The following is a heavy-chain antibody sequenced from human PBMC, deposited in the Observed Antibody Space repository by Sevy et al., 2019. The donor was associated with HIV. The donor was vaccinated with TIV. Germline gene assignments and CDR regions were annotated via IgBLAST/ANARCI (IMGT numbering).Heavy chain of an antibody. D-gene: IGHD3-3*01. CDR2: IRRNAYGGTK. Sequence: GGSLRLSCKGSGFMYGDYAINWVRQAPGKGLEWLGFIRRNAYGGTKKYAASVKGRFTISRDDSTSIAYLQMNSLKTEDTAVYYCTRGSSFTSLSACDYWGQGTLVTVSS. CDR1: GFMYGDYA. J-gene: IGHJ4*02. V-gene: IGHV3-49*04. CDR3: TRGSSFTSLSACDY.